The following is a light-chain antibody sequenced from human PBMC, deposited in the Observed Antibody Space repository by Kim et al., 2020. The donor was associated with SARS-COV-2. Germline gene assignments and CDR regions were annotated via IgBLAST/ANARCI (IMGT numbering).Light chain of an antibody. CDR2: DNN. Sequence: QKVTISCSGSSSNIGNNYVSWYQQRPGTAPKLLIYDNNKRPSGIPDRFSGSKSGTSATLGITGLQTGDEADYYCGTWDSSLSVVYVFGTGTKVTVL. J-gene: IGLJ1*01. CDR1: SSNIGNNY. CDR3: GTWDSSLSVVYV. V-gene: IGLV1-51*01.